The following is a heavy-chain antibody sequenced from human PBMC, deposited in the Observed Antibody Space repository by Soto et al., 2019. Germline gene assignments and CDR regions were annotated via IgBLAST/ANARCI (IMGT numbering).Heavy chain of an antibody. CDR2: IKTDGSDT. J-gene: IGHJ3*02. CDR1: GFTFSNYW. CDR3: ARPRTSDWAYDI. V-gene: IGHV3-74*01. D-gene: IGHD3-9*01. Sequence: EVQLVESGGGLVQPGGSLRLSCAASGFTFSNYWMHWVRQSPGKGLVWVSRIKTDGSDTHYADSVTGRFTISRDNAKNTFYLQMNSLRDEDTAVYYCARPRTSDWAYDIWGQGTMVIVSS.